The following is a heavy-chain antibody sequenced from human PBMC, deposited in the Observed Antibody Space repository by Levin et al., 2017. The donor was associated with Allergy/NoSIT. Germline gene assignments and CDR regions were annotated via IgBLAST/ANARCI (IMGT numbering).Heavy chain of an antibody. CDR1: GFTFSSYA. D-gene: IGHD2-15*01. J-gene: IGHJ4*02. CDR2: ISGSGGST. Sequence: PGESLKISCAASGFTFSSYAMSWVRQAPGKGLEWVSAISGSGGSTYYADSVKGRFTISRDNSKNTLYLQMNSLRAEDTAVYYCAKSPRFHCSGGSCYSDYWGQGTLVTVSS. V-gene: IGHV3-23*01. CDR3: AKSPRFHCSGGSCYSDY.